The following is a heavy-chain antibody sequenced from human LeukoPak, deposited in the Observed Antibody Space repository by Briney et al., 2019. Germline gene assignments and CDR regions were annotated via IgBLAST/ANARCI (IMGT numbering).Heavy chain of an antibody. CDR3: ARDFNGCSSTSCYNWFDP. CDR2: MNPNTGNT. D-gene: IGHD2-2*01. Sequence: ASVKVSCKASGYTLSSYDINWLRQATGQGPEWMGWMNPNTGNTGFAQKFRGRVTLSMNTSISTAYMELSRLRSDDTAVYYCARDFNGCSSTSCYNWFDPWGQGTLVIVSS. CDR1: GYTLSSYD. J-gene: IGHJ5*02. V-gene: IGHV1-8*01.